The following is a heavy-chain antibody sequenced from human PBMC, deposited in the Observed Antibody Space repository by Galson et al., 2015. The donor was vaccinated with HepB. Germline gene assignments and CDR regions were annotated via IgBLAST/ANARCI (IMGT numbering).Heavy chain of an antibody. CDR1: GFTFNNYA. CDR2: VSTSGGTT. D-gene: IGHD6-19*01. Sequence: SLRLSCAASGFTFNNYAMSWVRQAPGKGLEWVSTVSTSGGTTYYGDSVRGRFTISRDNSKDTLYLRLDSLRVDDTAVYYCARAYSVGWIFFDHWGQGTLVTVPS. CDR3: ARAYSVGWIFFDH. V-gene: IGHV3-23*01. J-gene: IGHJ4*02.